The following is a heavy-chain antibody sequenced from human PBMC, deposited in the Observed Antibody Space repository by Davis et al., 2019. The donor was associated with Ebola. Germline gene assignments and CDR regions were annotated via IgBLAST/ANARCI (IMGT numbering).Heavy chain of an antibody. CDR3: ATQRAPGYDAFDI. CDR2: IYPSDSDT. Sequence: GESLKISCEASGYTFTTYWIGWVRQMPGKGLEWMGIIYPSDSDTRYSPSFHGQVTISADKSLSIAYLQWSSLKASDTAINYCATQRAPGYDAFDIWGQGTMVTVSS. V-gene: IGHV5-51*01. D-gene: IGHD6-13*01. J-gene: IGHJ3*02. CDR1: GYTFTTYW.